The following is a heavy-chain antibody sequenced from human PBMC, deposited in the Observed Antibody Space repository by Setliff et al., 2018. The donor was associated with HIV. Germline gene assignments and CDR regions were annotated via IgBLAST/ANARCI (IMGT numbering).Heavy chain of an antibody. CDR2: SIPILGIG. J-gene: IGHJ6*03. CDR3: ARCGAGEWHLYMDV. CDR1: GYTFTGNY. D-gene: IGHD3-16*01. V-gene: IGHV1-69*02. Sequence: ASVKVSCKASGYTFTGNYIHWVRQAPGQGLEWMGRSIPILGIGNDEQAQKFKGRVTFTADKSTSTVYMELSSLRSEDTAVYYCARCGAGEWHLYMDVWGKGTAVTVSS.